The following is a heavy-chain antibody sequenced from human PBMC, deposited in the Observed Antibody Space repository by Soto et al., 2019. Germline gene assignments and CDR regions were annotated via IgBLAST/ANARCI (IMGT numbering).Heavy chain of an antibody. J-gene: IGHJ4*02. CDR1: GGSFSGYY. D-gene: IGHD6-13*01. Sequence: SETLSLTXAVYGGSFSGYYWSWIRQPPGKGLEWIGEINHSGSTNYNPSLKSRVTISVDTSKNQFSLKLSSVTAADTAVYYCARGRVAAAGTTGYYFDYWGQGTLVTVSS. CDR2: INHSGST. CDR3: ARGRVAAAGTTGYYFDY. V-gene: IGHV4-34*01.